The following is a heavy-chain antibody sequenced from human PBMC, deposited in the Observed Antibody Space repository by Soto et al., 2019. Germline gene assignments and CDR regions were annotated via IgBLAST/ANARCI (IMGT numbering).Heavy chain of an antibody. Sequence: GGSLRLSCAASGFTFSSYGMHWVRQAPGKGLEWVAVISYDGSNKYYADSVKGRFTISRDNSKNTLYLQMNSLRAEDTAVYYCAKSEMVYAPMAPLDYWGQGTLVTVSS. D-gene: IGHD2-8*01. CDR2: ISYDGSNK. CDR1: GFTFSSYG. J-gene: IGHJ4*02. CDR3: AKSEMVYAPMAPLDY. V-gene: IGHV3-30*18.